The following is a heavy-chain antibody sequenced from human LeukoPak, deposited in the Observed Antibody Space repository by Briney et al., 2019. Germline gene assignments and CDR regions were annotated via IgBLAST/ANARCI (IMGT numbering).Heavy chain of an antibody. CDR1: GYTFTDDY. D-gene: IGHD1-26*01. CDR2: INPDSGFT. CDR3: ARDQWGSGFDY. Sequence: ASVKVSCKASGYTFTDDYMHWVRQAPGQGLEFMGWINPDSGFTNYAQKFKGRVTMTRDTSISTAYMELSRLRSDDTAVYYCARDQWGSGFDYWGQGTLVTVSS. V-gene: IGHV1-2*02. J-gene: IGHJ4*02.